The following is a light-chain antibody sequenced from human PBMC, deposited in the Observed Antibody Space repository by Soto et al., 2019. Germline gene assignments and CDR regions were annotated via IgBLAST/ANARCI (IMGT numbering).Light chain of an antibody. Sequence: DIQMTQSPSTLSASVGDRVSITCRASQRISMYLAWYQKRPGRAPRLLIYGASTLQGGVPSRFSGSGSGTEFTLTISGLQPDDFATSFCQQYNSYSLTSGGGTKVEIK. CDR3: QQYNSYSLT. CDR2: GAS. CDR1: QRISMY. J-gene: IGKJ4*01. V-gene: IGKV1-5*01.